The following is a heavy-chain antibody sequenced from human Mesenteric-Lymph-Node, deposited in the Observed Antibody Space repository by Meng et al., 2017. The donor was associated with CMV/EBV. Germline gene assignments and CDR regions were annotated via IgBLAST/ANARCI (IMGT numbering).Heavy chain of an antibody. D-gene: IGHD3-9*01. Sequence: VQLQQWGAGLFKPSVTLSVTCAVYVGSFSGYYWNWIRQSPEKGLEWIGEINHSGSTTYNPSFTSRIIISVDTSTNQISLNMSSVTAADTAVYYCARGSSYDILTGYFDYWGQGALVTVSS. V-gene: IGHV4-34*02. CDR3: ARGSSYDILTGYFDY. CDR2: INHSGST. J-gene: IGHJ4*02. CDR1: VGSFSGYY.